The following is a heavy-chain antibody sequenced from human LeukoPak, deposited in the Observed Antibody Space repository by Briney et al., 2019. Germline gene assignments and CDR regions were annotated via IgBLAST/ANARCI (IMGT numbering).Heavy chain of an antibody. J-gene: IGHJ4*02. D-gene: IGHD6-13*01. V-gene: IGHV1-46*01. CDR2: INPSGGST. Sequence: EASVKVSCKASGYTFTSYYIHWVRQAPGQGLEWMGVINPSGGSTSYAQKFQGRVTMTRDTSTSTVYMELSSLRSEDTAVYYCARGSGEQQLVFYWGQGTLVTVSS. CDR3: ARGSGEQQLVFY. CDR1: GYTFTSYY.